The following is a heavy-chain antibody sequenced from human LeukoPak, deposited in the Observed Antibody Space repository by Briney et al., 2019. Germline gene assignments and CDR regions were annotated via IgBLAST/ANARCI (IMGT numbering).Heavy chain of an antibody. V-gene: IGHV3-21*01. CDR1: GFTFSSRS. CDR3: ARDSSGWYGTDY. J-gene: IGHJ4*02. D-gene: IGHD6-19*01. Sequence: GGSLRLSCAASGFTFSSRSMNWVRQAPGKGLEWVSSISSSSSYIYYADSVKGRFTISRDNAKNSLYLQMNSLRAEDTAVYYCARDSSGWYGTDYWGQGTLVTVSS. CDR2: ISSSSSYI.